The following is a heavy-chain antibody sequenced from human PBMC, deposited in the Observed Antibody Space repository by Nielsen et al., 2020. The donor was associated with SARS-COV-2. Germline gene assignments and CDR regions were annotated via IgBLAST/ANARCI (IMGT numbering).Heavy chain of an antibody. CDR2: INHSGST. CDR3: ARGIVVVPAAQTNYYYYYGMDV. D-gene: IGHD2-2*01. V-gene: IGHV4-34*01. J-gene: IGHJ6*02. CDR1: GRSFSGYY. Sequence: SETLSLTCAVYGRSFSGYYWSWIRQPPGRGLEWIGEINHSGSTNYNQSLKSRVTISVDTSKNQFSLKLSSVTAADTAVYYCARGIVVVPAAQTNYYYYYGMDVWGQGTTVTVSS.